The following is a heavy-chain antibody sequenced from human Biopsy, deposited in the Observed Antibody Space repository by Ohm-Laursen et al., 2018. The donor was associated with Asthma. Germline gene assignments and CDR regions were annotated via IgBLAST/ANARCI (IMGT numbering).Heavy chain of an antibody. CDR3: ARGDSSNWSHYYFDY. Sequence: SLRLSCSASGFTVSSNGMSWVRQPPGKGLEWVSVIYSGGGTFYADSVKGRVTISRGISKNTLSLQMNSLRAEDTAVYYCARGDSSNWSHYYFDYWGQGTLVTVSS. CDR2: IYSGGGT. CDR1: GFTVSSNG. J-gene: IGHJ4*02. V-gene: IGHV3-53*01. D-gene: IGHD3-22*01.